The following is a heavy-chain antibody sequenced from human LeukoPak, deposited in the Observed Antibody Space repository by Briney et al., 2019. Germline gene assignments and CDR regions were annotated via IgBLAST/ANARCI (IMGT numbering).Heavy chain of an antibody. Sequence: GGSLRLSCAASGFTFSSYWMSWVRQAPGKGLGWVANIKQDGSEKYYVDSVKGRFTISRDNAKNSLFLQMNSLRAEDTAVYYCARGLRYYYYYMDVWGKGTTVTVSS. J-gene: IGHJ6*03. CDR1: GFTFSSYW. CDR2: IKQDGSEK. CDR3: ARGLRYYYYYMDV. V-gene: IGHV3-7*01.